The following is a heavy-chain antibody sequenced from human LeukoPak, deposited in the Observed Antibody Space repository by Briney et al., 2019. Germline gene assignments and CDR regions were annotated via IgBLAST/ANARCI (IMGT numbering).Heavy chain of an antibody. V-gene: IGHV3-15*07. D-gene: IGHD4-11*01. CDR2: IKTKTDGGTT. Sequence: GGSLGLSCVAPSFVFNNAFMNWVRQGPGKGLEWVGRIKTKTDGGTTDFAAPVKGRFTNSRDDSKNTFFLHMNSLKIEDTAVYCCTTGLHYYFDYWSQGTPVTVSS. CDR3: TTGLHYYFDY. J-gene: IGHJ4*02. CDR1: SFVFNNAF.